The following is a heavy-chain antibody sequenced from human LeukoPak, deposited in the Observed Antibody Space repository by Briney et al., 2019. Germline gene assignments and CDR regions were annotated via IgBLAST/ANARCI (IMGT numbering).Heavy chain of an antibody. V-gene: IGHV3-13*01. Sequence: PGRSLRLSCAASGFTFSNYDMHWVRQATGKGLEWVSAFHTAGDTHYSGSVKGRFATSRENAKNSFYLQMNNLRAGDTAVYYCARGSCSSSSCYERLNGLDVWGQGTPVTVSS. J-gene: IGHJ6*02. CDR2: FHTAGDT. D-gene: IGHD2-2*01. CDR1: GFTFSNYD. CDR3: ARGSCSSSSCYERLNGLDV.